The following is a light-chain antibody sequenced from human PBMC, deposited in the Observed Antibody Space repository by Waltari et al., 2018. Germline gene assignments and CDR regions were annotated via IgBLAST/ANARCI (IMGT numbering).Light chain of an antibody. V-gene: IGLV2-14*03. CDR3: SSYTSISTWV. CDR2: DVS. CDR1: SSDVGGYNY. J-gene: IGLJ3*02. Sequence: QSALTQPASVSESPGQSITISCTGTSSDVGGYNYVSWYQHHPGKAPKLMIYDVSHRPSGVSDRFSGSKSGNTASLTSAGLQAEDEADYFCSSYTSISTWVFGGGTKLTVL.